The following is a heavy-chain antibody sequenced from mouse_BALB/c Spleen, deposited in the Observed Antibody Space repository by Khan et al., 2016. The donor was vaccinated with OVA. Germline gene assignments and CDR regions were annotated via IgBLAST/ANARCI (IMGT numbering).Heavy chain of an antibody. J-gene: IGHJ4*01. CDR1: GFSLTDYG. CDR3: AKGVWSYYYALDY. Sequence: QVQLKESGPGLVAPSQSLSITCTVSGFSLTDYGVSWIRQPPGKGLEWLGVIWGGGNTYYNSALRSSLSISTDNSTSQVVLEKSSLQTDDTAMYYCAKGVWSYYYALDYWGQGTSVTVSS. CDR2: IWGGGNT. V-gene: IGHV2-6-5*01.